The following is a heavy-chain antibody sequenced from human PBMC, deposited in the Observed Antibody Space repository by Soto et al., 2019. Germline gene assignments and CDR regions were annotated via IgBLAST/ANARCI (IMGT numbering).Heavy chain of an antibody. CDR1: GFTFSSYA. D-gene: IGHD2-15*01. CDR3: AKRALIVVVVAPYYFDY. CDR2: ISGSGGST. V-gene: IGHV3-23*01. J-gene: IGHJ4*02. Sequence: GGSLRLYCAASGFTFSSYAMSWVRQAPGKGLEWVSAISGSGGSTYYADSVKGRFTISRDNPKNTLNLQMNSLRAEDTAVYYCAKRALIVVVVAPYYFDYWGQGTLVTVSS.